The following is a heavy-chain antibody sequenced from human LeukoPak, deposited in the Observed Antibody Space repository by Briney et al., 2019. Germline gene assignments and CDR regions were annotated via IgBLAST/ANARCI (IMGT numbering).Heavy chain of an antibody. CDR1: GGSFSGYY. Sequence: SETLFLTCAVYGGSFSGYYWSWVRQPPGKGLEWIGEINHSGSTNYNPSLKSRVTISVDTSKNQFSLKLSSVTAADTAVYYCARVLRYGGNRFNFDYWGQGTLVTVSS. CDR3: ARVLRYGGNRFNFDY. V-gene: IGHV4-34*01. CDR2: INHSGST. J-gene: IGHJ4*02. D-gene: IGHD4-23*01.